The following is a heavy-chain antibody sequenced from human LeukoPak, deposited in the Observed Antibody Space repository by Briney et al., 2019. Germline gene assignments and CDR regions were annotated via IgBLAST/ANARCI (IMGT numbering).Heavy chain of an antibody. CDR1: GFTFSSYW. CDR2: INSDGSST. D-gene: IGHD3-10*01. V-gene: IGHV3-74*01. J-gene: IGHJ3*02. Sequence: GGSLRLSCAASGFTFSSYWMHWVRQAPGKGLVWVSRINSDGSSTSYADSVKGRFTISRDNAKNTLYLPMNSLIAEDTAVYYCAITGVADAFDIWGQGTMVTVSS. CDR3: AITGVADAFDI.